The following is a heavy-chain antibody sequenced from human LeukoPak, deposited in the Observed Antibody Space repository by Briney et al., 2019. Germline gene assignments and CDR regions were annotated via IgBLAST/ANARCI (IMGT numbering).Heavy chain of an antibody. V-gene: IGHV4-38-2*02. D-gene: IGHD3-22*01. J-gene: IGHJ3*02. Sequence: SETLSLTCTVSGYSISSGYYWGWIRQPPGKGLEWIGSIYHSGSTYYNPSLKSRVTISVDTSKNQFSLKLSSVTAADTAVYYCAAVLVRYYYDSSDAFDIWGQGTMVTVSS. CDR3: AAVLVRYYYDSSDAFDI. CDR1: GYSISSGYY. CDR2: IYHSGST.